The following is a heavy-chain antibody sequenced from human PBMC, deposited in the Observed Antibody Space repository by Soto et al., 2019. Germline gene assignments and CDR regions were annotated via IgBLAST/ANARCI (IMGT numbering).Heavy chain of an antibody. D-gene: IGHD3-22*01. J-gene: IGHJ6*02. V-gene: IGHV1-18*01. CDR1: GYTFASYG. CDR2: ISAYNGNT. CDR3: ARDKAYYDGSGHSHTNYYYYGMDV. Sequence: VASVKVSCKASGYTFASYGISWVRQAPGRGLEWMGWISAYNGNTNYAQKLQGRVTMTTDTSTSTAYMELRSLRSDDTAVYYCARDKAYYDGSGHSHTNYYYYGMDVWGQGPTVTVSS.